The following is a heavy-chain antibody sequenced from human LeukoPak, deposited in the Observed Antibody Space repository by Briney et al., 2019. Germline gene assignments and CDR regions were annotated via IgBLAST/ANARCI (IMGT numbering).Heavy chain of an antibody. J-gene: IGHJ6*04. CDR1: GFTFSSYA. Sequence: GRSLRLSCAASGFTFSSYAMHWVRQAPGKGLEWVAVISYDGSNKYYADSVKGRFTISRDNSKSTLYLQMNSLRAEDTAVYYCARGSGFYGMDVWGKGTTVTVSS. V-gene: IGHV3-30*04. D-gene: IGHD3-3*01. CDR2: ISYDGSNK. CDR3: ARGSGFYGMDV.